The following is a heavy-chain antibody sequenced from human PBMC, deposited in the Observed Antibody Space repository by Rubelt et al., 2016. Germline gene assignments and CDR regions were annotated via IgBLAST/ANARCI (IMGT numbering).Heavy chain of an antibody. CDR2: TSNRDDKI. D-gene: IGHD6-13*01. CDR1: GFTLHKYN. Sequence: EVKLVESGGGLVQPGGSLRLSCEVSGFTLHKYNMNWVRLAPGKGLEWISCTSNRDDKIYYSDSVKGRFTSPRDRARNPLFLQMNSLRVEDTARYYCARSRVEDSRKRNAFDIWGHGTMVTVS. V-gene: IGHV3-48*01. CDR3: ARSRVEDSRKRNAFDI. J-gene: IGHJ3*02.